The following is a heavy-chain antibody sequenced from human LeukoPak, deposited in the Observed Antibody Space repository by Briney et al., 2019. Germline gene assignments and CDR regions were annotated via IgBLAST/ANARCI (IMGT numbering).Heavy chain of an antibody. V-gene: IGHV4-30-4*08. D-gene: IGHD5-18*01. Sequence: PSQTLSLTCTVSGGSITSGGHYWSWVRQPPGKGLEWIEHIFYSGTTLYNPTLKTRLTISEDTSNNQSSLRLTSLTAADTAVYYCARGRGYGYGIDYWGQGTLVTVSS. CDR1: GGSITSGGHY. CDR2: IFYSGTT. CDR3: ARGRGYGYGIDY. J-gene: IGHJ4*02.